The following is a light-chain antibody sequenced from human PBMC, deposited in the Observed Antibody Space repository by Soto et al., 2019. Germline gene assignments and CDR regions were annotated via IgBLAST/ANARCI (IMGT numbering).Light chain of an antibody. Sequence: EIPMTQSPSTLSASVGDRVTITCRASQSISTHLAWYQQKPGKAPEVLIYDASTLESGVPSRFSGSGSGTKYTLTISSLQPDDFATYYCQQYSSNLYTFGQGTKLEIK. CDR1: QSISTH. CDR2: DAS. J-gene: IGKJ2*01. CDR3: QQYSSNLYT. V-gene: IGKV1-5*01.